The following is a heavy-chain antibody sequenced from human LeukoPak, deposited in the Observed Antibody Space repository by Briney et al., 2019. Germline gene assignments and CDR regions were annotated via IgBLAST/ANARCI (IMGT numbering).Heavy chain of an antibody. V-gene: IGHV4-4*02. J-gene: IGHJ6*02. CDR3: ANDDSFRMDV. CDR2: IYHGEGT. Sequence: PSGTLSLTCAVSGGSISSRDWWSWVRQPPGKGLEWIGEIYHGEGTNYNPSLKSRVTISVDKSKNQFSLNLSSVTAADTAVYYCANDDSFRMDVWGQGTTVTVSS. CDR1: GGSISSRDW. D-gene: IGHD1-1*01.